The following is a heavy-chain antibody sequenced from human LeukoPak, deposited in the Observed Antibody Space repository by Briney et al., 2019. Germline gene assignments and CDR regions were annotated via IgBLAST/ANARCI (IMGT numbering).Heavy chain of an antibody. V-gene: IGHV3-23*01. CDR1: GFTFSSYA. J-gene: IGHJ5*02. CDR2: ISGSGGST. Sequence: PGGSLRLSCAASGFTFSSYAMSWVRQAPGKGLEWVSAISGSGGSTYYADSVKGRFTISRGNSKNALYLQMNSLRAEDTAVYYCAKSIVGATYNWFDPWGQGTLVTVSS. CDR3: AKSIVGATYNWFDP. D-gene: IGHD1-26*01.